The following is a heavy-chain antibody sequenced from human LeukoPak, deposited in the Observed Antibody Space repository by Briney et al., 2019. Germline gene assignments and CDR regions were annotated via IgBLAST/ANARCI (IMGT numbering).Heavy chain of an antibody. V-gene: IGHV4-59*01. D-gene: IGHD4/OR15-4a*01. CDR1: GDSIISYF. CDR3: AATIKRDYGDTNLDY. CDR2: MHNRRYY. J-gene: IGHJ4*02. Sequence: PSETLSLTCSVPGDSIISYFWRWVRQPPGKGLEWIGYMHNRRYYNYTPSLKSRVTISGDTSKNQLSLKLTSVTAADTAVYYCAATIKRDYGDTNLDYWGQGTLVTVSS.